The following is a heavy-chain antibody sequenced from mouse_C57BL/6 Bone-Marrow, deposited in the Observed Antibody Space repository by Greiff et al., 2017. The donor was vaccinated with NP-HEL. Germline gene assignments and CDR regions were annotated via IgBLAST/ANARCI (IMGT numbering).Heavy chain of an antibody. D-gene: IGHD2-4*01. CDR1: GYTFTSYW. V-gene: IGHV1-52*01. Sequence: VQLQQPGAELVRPGSSVKLSCKASGYTFTSYWMHWVKQRPIQGLEWIGNIDPSDSETHYNQKFKDKAKLTVDKSSSKAYMQLSSLTSEDSAVYYCARYDYDWFAYWGQGTLVTVSA. J-gene: IGHJ3*01. CDR3: ARYDYDWFAY. CDR2: IDPSDSET.